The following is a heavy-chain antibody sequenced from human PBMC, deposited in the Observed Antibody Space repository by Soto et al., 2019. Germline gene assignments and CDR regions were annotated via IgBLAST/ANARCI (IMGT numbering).Heavy chain of an antibody. V-gene: IGHV3-7*01. D-gene: IGHD3-10*01. Sequence: AGGSLRLSCVASGITFNRYWMSWVRQAPGKGLEWVANINQDGSEKYSVDSVEGRFTVSRDNAKNSLYLQLDNLRVEDTAVYYCARDRAYGSGSFYNCFDPWGQGTLVTVSS. CDR3: ARDRAYGSGSFYNCFDP. CDR1: GITFNRYW. J-gene: IGHJ5*02. CDR2: INQDGSEK.